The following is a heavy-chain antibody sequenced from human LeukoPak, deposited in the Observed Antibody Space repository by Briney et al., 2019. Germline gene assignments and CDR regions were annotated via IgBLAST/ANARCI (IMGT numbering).Heavy chain of an antibody. Sequence: PGGSLRLSCAASGFTFSSYAMHWVRQAPGKGLEWVAVISYDGSNKYYADSVKGRFTISRDNSKNTLYLQKNSLRAEDTAVYYCAREYYYDSSGYYGSWFDPWGQGTLVTVSS. D-gene: IGHD3-22*01. CDR1: GFTFSSYA. J-gene: IGHJ5*02. CDR2: ISYDGSNK. V-gene: IGHV3-30-3*01. CDR3: AREYYYDSSGYYGSWFDP.